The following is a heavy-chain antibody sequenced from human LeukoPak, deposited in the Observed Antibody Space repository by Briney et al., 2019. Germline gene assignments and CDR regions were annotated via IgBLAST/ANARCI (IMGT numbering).Heavy chain of an antibody. CDR2: INHSGST. J-gene: IGHJ6*03. D-gene: IGHD6-13*01. Sequence: SETLSLTCAVYGGSFSGYYWSWIRQPPGKGLEWIGEINHSGSTNYNPSLKSRVTISVDTSKNQFSLKLSSVTAADTAVYYCARGEQLSPKYYYYYYMDVWGKGTTVTISS. V-gene: IGHV4-34*01. CDR3: ARGEQLSPKYYYYYYMDV. CDR1: GGSFSGYY.